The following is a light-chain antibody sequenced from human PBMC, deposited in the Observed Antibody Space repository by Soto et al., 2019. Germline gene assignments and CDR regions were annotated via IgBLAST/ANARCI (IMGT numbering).Light chain of an antibody. V-gene: IGKV1-39*01. CDR3: QKSYSTPPT. Sequence: EIQMTQSPSYLSESVGDIVTITCRASQSINSYLNWYQQKPGKAPKLLIYGIFSLQSGVPSRFSGSGSGTDFTLTISSLQPEDFAIYYCQKSYSTPPTFGQGTKVEIK. J-gene: IGKJ2*01. CDR2: GIF. CDR1: QSINSY.